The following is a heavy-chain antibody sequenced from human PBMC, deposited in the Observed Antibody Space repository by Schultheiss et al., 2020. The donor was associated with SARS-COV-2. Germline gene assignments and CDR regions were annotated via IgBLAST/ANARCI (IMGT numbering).Heavy chain of an antibody. CDR2: IKQDGSEK. CDR3: ARDRIAVAGMGYFDY. J-gene: IGHJ4*02. Sequence: GGSLRLSCAASGFTFSSYWMSWVRQAPGKGLEWVANIKQDGSEKYYVDSVKGRFTISRDNAKNSLYLQMNSLRAEDTAVYYCARDRIAVAGMGYFDYWGQGTLVTVSS. D-gene: IGHD6-19*01. V-gene: IGHV3-7*01. CDR1: GFTFSSYW.